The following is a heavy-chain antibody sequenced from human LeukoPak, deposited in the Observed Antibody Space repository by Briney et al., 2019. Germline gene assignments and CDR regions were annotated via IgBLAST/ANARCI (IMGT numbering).Heavy chain of an antibody. V-gene: IGHV2-26*01. D-gene: IGHD3-10*01. CDR1: GFSLSNARMG. J-gene: IGHJ4*02. CDR2: IFSNDEK. Sequence: ESGPTLVNPTETLTLTCTVSGFSLSNARMGVSWIRQPPGKALEWLAHIFSNDEKSYSTSLKSRLTISKDTSKSQVVLTMSNMDPVDTATYYCARYYGSGSFDYWGQGTLVTVSS. CDR3: ARYYGSGSFDY.